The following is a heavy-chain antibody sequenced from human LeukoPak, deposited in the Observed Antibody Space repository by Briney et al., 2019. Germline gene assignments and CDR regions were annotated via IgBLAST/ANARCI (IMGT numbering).Heavy chain of an antibody. CDR3: ARVRGGYCSGTSCYNAFDI. V-gene: IGHV3-7*01. CDR1: GFTFSSYW. CDR2: IKQDGGEK. Sequence: PGGSLRLSCAASGFTFSSYWMDWVRQAPGKGLEWVANIKQDGGEKYYVNTVKGRFTISRDNAQNSLYLQMNSLRGEDTAVYYCARVRGGYCSGTSCYNAFDIWGQGTMVTVSS. J-gene: IGHJ3*02. D-gene: IGHD2-2*02.